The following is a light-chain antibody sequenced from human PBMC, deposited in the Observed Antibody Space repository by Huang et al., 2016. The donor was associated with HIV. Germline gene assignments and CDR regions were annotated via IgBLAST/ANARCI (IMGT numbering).Light chain of an antibody. CDR1: QSVSSY. J-gene: IGKJ5*01. Sequence: EIVLTQSPATLSQSPGERATLSCRASQSVSSYLAWYQQKPGQAPRLLIYDASNRATGIPARFRGSGSGTDFTLTISSLEPEDFAVYYCQQRSNWRTFGQGTRLEIK. CDR2: DAS. V-gene: IGKV3-11*01. CDR3: QQRSNWRT.